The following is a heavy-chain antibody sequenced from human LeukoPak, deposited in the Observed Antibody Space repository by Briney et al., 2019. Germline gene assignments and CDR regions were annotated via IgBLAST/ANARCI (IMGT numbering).Heavy chain of an antibody. Sequence: GGSLRLSCAASGFTFSSYGMHWVRQAPGKGLEWVAFIWYDGSNKYYVDSVKGRFTISRDNSKNTLYLQMNSLRAEDTAVYYCAKDREGNSYGYSFYPYYCDYWGQGTLVTVSS. D-gene: IGHD5-18*01. J-gene: IGHJ4*02. CDR3: AKDREGNSYGYSFYPYYCDY. V-gene: IGHV3-30*02. CDR2: IWYDGSNK. CDR1: GFTFSSYG.